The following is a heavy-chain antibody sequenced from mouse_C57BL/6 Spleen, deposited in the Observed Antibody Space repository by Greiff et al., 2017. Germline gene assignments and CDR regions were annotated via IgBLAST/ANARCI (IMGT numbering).Heavy chain of an antibody. J-gene: IGHJ2*01. V-gene: IGHV1-82*01. Sequence: VQLQQSGPELVKPGASVKISCKASGYSFSSYWMNWVKQRPGKGLEWIGRIYPGDGDTNYNGKFKGKATLTADKSSSTAYLQLSSLTSEDSAVYFCALPGTFYCFDYWGQGTTLTVSS. CDR3: ALPGTFYCFDY. CDR1: GYSFSSYW. D-gene: IGHD4-1*01. CDR2: IYPGDGDT.